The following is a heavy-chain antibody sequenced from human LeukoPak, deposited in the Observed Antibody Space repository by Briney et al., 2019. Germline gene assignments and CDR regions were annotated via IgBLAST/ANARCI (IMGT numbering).Heavy chain of an antibody. CDR1: GGTFSSYA. D-gene: IGHD5-12*01. Sequence: ASVKVSCKASGGTFSSYAISRVRQAPGQGLEWMGGIIPIFGTANYAQKFQGRVTITADESTSTAYMELSSLRSEDTAVYYCARDPGYSGYDLPRGYWGQGTLVTVSS. CDR3: ARDPGYSGYDLPRGY. CDR2: IIPIFGTA. J-gene: IGHJ4*02. V-gene: IGHV1-69*13.